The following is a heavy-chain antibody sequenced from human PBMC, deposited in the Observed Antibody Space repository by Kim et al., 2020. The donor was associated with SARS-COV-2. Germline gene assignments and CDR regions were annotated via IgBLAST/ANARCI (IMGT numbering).Heavy chain of an antibody. CDR2: GGST. D-gene: IGHD2-21*01. Sequence: GGSTYYADSVKGRFTISRDNSKNTLYLQMSSLRAEDTAVYYCVKNGDEHYWGQGTLVTVSS. J-gene: IGHJ4*02. CDR3: VKNGDEHY. V-gene: IGHV3-64D*09.